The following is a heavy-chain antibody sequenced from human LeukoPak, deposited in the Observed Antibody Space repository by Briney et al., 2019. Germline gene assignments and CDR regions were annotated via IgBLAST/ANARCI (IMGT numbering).Heavy chain of an antibody. D-gene: IGHD5-18*01. CDR2: IIPILGIA. J-gene: IGHJ4*02. Sequence: ASVKVSCKASGGTFSSYAISWVRQAPGQGLEWMGRIIPILGIANYAQKFQGRVTITADKSTSTAYMELSSLRSKDTAVYYCAGGYSYSDYWGQGTLVSVSS. V-gene: IGHV1-69*04. CDR3: AGGYSYSDY. CDR1: GGTFSSYA.